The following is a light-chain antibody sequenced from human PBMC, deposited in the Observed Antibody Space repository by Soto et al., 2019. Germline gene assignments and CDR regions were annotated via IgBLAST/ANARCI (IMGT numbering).Light chain of an antibody. Sequence: QSLLTQPPSVSAAPGQKVTISCSGSSYNIDNNYVSWYQQRPGTAPKLLIYDNDKRPSGIPDRFSGSKSGTSATLGITGLQTGDEADYYCATWDSSLTVVVFGGGTQLTVL. CDR3: ATWDSSLTVVV. CDR1: SYNIDNNY. V-gene: IGLV1-51*01. CDR2: DND. J-gene: IGLJ2*01.